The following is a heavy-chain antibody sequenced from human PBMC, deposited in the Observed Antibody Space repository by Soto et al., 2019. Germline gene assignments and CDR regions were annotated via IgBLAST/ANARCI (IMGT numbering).Heavy chain of an antibody. CDR2: INDDGTRT. J-gene: IGHJ4*02. CDR3: IRGPRPSSVGTGAF. Sequence: GGSLRLSCAASGFVFNMYWMHWVRQVPGEGPEWVTRINDDGTRTDYADSAKGRFTISRDNAKDILYLQMSALRVDDTAVYYCIRGPRPSSVGTGAFWGQGTLVTVSS. CDR1: GFVFNMYW. V-gene: IGHV3-74*01. D-gene: IGHD3-10*01.